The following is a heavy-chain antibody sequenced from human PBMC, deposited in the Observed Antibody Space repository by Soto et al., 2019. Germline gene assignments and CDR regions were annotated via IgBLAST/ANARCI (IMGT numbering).Heavy chain of an antibody. Sequence: PGGSLRLSCAASGFTFSDYYMSWIRQAPGKGLEWVSYISSSSSYTNYADSVKGRFTISRDNAKNSLYLQMNSLRAEDTAVYYCARVGGQLVPHYYYGMDVWGQGTTVTVSS. CDR3: ARVGGQLVPHYYYGMDV. CDR2: ISSSSSYT. J-gene: IGHJ6*02. CDR1: GFTFSDYY. V-gene: IGHV3-11*06. D-gene: IGHD6-6*01.